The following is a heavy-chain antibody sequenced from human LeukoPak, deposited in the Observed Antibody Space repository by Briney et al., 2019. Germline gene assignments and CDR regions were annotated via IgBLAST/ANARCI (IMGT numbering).Heavy chain of an antibody. V-gene: IGHV3-48*04. J-gene: IGHJ6*02. CDR2: ISSSSSTI. Sequence: GGSLRLSCAASGFTFSSYSMNWVRQAPGKGLEWVSHISSSSSTIYYADSVKGRFTISRDNAKNSLYLQMNSLRAEDTAVYYCARDRGQQQLVPPYYYYYGMDVWGQGTTVTVSS. D-gene: IGHD6-13*01. CDR3: ARDRGQQQLVPPYYYYYGMDV. CDR1: GFTFSSYS.